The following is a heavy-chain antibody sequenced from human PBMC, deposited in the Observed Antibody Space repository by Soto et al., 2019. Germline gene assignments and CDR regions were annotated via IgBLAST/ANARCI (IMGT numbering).Heavy chain of an antibody. V-gene: IGHV5-51*01. Sequence: PGESLKISCKGSGYSFTSYWIGWVRQMPGKGLEWMGIIYPGDSDTRYSPSFQGQVTISADKSISTAYLQWSSLKASDTAMYYCARQVYDFWSGYYAYYYGMDVWGQGTTVTVSS. CDR1: GYSFTSYW. CDR2: IYPGDSDT. J-gene: IGHJ6*02. D-gene: IGHD3-3*01. CDR3: ARQVYDFWSGYYAYYYGMDV.